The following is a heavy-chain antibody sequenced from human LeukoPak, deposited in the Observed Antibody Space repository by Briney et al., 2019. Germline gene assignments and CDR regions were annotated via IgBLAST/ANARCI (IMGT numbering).Heavy chain of an antibody. Sequence: SETLSLTCTVSGGSISSSSYYWGWIRQFPGKGLEWFGSIWHIGSTYYNPSLKSRVTISIDTSKNQFFLKLSSVTAADTAVYYCAAPGSGSYYHWGQGILVTVSS. J-gene: IGHJ4*02. V-gene: IGHV4-39*01. CDR3: AAPGSGSYYH. D-gene: IGHD3-10*01. CDR1: GGSISSSSYY. CDR2: IWHIGST.